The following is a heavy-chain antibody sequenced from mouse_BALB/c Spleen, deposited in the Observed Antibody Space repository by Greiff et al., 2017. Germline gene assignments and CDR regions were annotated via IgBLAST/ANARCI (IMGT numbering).Heavy chain of an antibody. CDR2: IWSGGST. CDR3: ARNSYGYYWYFDV. J-gene: IGHJ1*01. Sequence: VKLMESGPGLVQPSQSLSITCTVSGFSLTSYGVHWVRQSPGKGLEWLGVIWSGGSTDYNAAFISRLSISKDNSKSQVFFKMNSLQADDTAIYYCARNSYGYYWYFDVWGAGTTVTVSS. CDR1: GFSLTSYG. D-gene: IGHD2-2*01. V-gene: IGHV2-4-1*01.